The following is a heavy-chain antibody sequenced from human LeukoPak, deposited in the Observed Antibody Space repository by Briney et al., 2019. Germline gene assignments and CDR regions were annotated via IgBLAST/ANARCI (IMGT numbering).Heavy chain of an antibody. CDR3: ARRNWGSGLDY. V-gene: IGHV4-39*01. D-gene: IGHD7-27*01. J-gene: IGHJ4*02. CDR1: GGSISSSSYY. Sequence: SSETLSLTCTVSGGSISSSSYYWGWIRQPPGKGLEWIGSIYYSGSTYYNPSLKSRVTISVDTSKNQFSLKLSSVTAADTAVYYCARRNWGSGLDYWGQGTLVTVSS. CDR2: IYYSGST.